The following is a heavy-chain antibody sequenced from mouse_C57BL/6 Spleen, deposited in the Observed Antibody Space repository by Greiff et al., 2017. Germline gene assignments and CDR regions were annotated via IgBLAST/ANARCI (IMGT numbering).Heavy chain of an antibody. CDR2: ISSGGSYT. V-gene: IGHV5-6*02. CDR1: GFTFSSYG. CDR3: ARRNVTTVVEYYFDY. Sequence: EVNVVESGGDLVKPGGSLKLSCAASGFTFSSYGMSWVRQTPDKRLEWVATISSGGSYTYYPDSVKGRFTISRDNAKNTLYLQMSSLKSEDTAMYDCARRNVTTVVEYYFDYWGQGTTLTVSS. J-gene: IGHJ2*01. D-gene: IGHD1-1*01.